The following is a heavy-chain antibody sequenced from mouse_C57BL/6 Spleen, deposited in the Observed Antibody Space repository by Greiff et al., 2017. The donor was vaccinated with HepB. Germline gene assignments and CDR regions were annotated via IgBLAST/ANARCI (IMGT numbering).Heavy chain of an antibody. CDR2: IYPGDGDT. V-gene: IGHV1-82*01. J-gene: IGHJ1*03. D-gene: IGHD4-1*01. CDR1: GYAFSSSW. CDR3: ARGTGKYFDV. Sequence: VQLQESGPELVKPGASVKISCKASGYAFSSSWMNWVKQRPGKGLEWIGRIYPGDGDTNYNGKFKGKATLTADKSSSTAYMQLSSLTSDDSAVYSCARGTGKYFDVWGTGTTVTVSS.